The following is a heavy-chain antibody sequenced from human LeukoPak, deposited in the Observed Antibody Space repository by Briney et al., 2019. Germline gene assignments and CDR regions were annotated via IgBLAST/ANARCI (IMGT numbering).Heavy chain of an antibody. CDR2: INENAANT. V-gene: IGHV3-23*01. CDR3: TKGDGGWYPIDY. D-gene: IGHD6-19*01. J-gene: IGHJ4*02. Sequence: PGGSLRLSCAASGFTFSNYGMSWVRQAPGKGLEWVSTINENAANTHYADSVKGRFTISRDNSKNTLLLQMNSLRADDTALYYCTKGDGGWYPIDYWGQGTPVIVSS. CDR1: GFTFSNYG.